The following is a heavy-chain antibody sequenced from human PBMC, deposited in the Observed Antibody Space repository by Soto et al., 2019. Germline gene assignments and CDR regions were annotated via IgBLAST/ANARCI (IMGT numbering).Heavy chain of an antibody. CDR1: GFSLSNARMG. CDR2: IFSNDEK. Sequence: QVTLKESGPVLVKPTETLTLTCTGSGFSLSNARMGVSWLRQPPGKALEWLAHIFSNDEKSYSTSLKSRLTISTDTSKSQVDLTMTNMAPVDTATYYFARILDYYYGMDVWGQGTTVTVSS. CDR3: ARILDYYYGMDV. V-gene: IGHV2-26*01. J-gene: IGHJ6*02.